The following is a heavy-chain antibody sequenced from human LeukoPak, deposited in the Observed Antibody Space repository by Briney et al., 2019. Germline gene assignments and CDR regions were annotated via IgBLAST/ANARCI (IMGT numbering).Heavy chain of an antibody. V-gene: IGHV1-18*01. CDR3: ARVRGYYGSGSYHDAFDI. Sequence: GASVKVSCKASGYTFTSYGISWVRQAPGQGLEWMGWISAYNGNTNYAQKLQGRVTMTTDTSTSTAYMELMSLRSDDTAVYYCARVRGYYGSGSYHDAFDIWGQGTMVTVSS. J-gene: IGHJ3*02. D-gene: IGHD3-10*01. CDR1: GYTFTSYG. CDR2: ISAYNGNT.